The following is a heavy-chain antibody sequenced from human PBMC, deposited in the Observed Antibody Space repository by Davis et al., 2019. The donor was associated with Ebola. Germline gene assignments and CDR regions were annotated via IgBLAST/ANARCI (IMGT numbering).Heavy chain of an antibody. D-gene: IGHD2-2*01. V-gene: IGHV3-33*08. CDR3: ARSRYCSSTGCPMFYFDY. CDR1: GFTFSSNS. CDR2: TWNDGSNK. Sequence: GESLKISCAASGFTFSSNSMNWVRQAPGKGLEWVAVTWNDGSNKNYADSVKGRFTISRDNSKSTLYLQMNSLRAEDTAVYYCARSRYCSSTGCPMFYFDYWGQGTLVTVSS. J-gene: IGHJ4*02.